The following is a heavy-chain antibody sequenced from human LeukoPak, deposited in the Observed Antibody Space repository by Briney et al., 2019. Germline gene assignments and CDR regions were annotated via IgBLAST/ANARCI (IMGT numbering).Heavy chain of an antibody. J-gene: IGHJ5*02. CDR2: ISGSGDGT. CDR1: GFIFRSFT. D-gene: IGHD2-15*01. V-gene: IGHV3-23*01. Sequence: GGSLRLSCEASGFIFRSFTMSWVRQAPGKGLEWVSSISGSGDGTHYADTVKGRFTISRDNSKTTLYLQMRSLRADDTAVYYCARDTISCSGGTCYENWLDPWGRGTLVTVSS. CDR3: ARDTISCSGGTCYENWLDP.